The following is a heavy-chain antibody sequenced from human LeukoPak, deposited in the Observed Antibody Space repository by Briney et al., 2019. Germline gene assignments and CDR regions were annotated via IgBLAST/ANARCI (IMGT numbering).Heavy chain of an antibody. J-gene: IGHJ5*02. V-gene: IGHV3-11*06. D-gene: IGHD5-12*01. CDR2: ISSSSSYT. Sequence: PGGPLRLSCAASGFTFSDYYMSWIRQAPGKGLEWVSYISSSSSYTNYADSVKGRFTISRDNAKNSLYLQMNSLRAEDTAVYYCARAQTLYSGYDSNWFDPWGQGTLVTVSS. CDR3: ARAQTLYSGYDSNWFDP. CDR1: GFTFSDYY.